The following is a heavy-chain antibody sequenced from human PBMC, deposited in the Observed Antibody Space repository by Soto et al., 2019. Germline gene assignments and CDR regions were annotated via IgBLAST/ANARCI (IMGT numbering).Heavy chain of an antibody. V-gene: IGHV1-18*01. D-gene: IGHD6-13*01. CDR2: ISAYNGNT. J-gene: IGHJ3*02. CDR3: ARDLIIAAAGTAAFDI. CDR1: GYTFTSYG. Sequence: GASVKVSCKASGYTFTSYGISWVRQAPGQGLEWMGWISAYNGNTNYAQKLQGRVTMTTDTSTSTAYMELRSLRSDDTAVYHCARDLIIAAAGTAAFDIWGQGTMVTVSS.